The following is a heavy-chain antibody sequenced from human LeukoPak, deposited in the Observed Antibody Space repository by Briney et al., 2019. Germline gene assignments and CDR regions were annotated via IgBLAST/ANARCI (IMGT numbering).Heavy chain of an antibody. Sequence: TLSLTCTVSSGSIGSSSNYWGWIRQPPGKALEWLALIYWDDDKRFNSSLKSRLTITKDTSKNQVVLTMTNMDPVDTATYYCAHKVYHRFLVEDWGQGTLVTVSS. CDR3: AHKVYHRFLVED. V-gene: IGHV2-5*02. D-gene: IGHD3-3*01. CDR1: SGSIGSSSNY. CDR2: IYWDDDK. J-gene: IGHJ1*01.